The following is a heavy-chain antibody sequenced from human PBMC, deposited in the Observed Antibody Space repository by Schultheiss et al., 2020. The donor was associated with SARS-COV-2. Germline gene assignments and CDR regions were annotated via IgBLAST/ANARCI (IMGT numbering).Heavy chain of an antibody. CDR1: GFTFSSYG. CDR2: IKSKTDGGTT. D-gene: IGHD2-2*01. Sequence: GASLKISCAASGFTFSSYGMGWVRQAPGKGLEWVGRIKSKTDGGTTDYAAPVKGRFTISRDDSKNTLYLQMNSLKTEDTAVYYCTTDSTMVARDYYYYGMDVWGQGTTVTVSS. V-gene: IGHV3-15*01. CDR3: TTDSTMVARDYYYYGMDV. J-gene: IGHJ6*02.